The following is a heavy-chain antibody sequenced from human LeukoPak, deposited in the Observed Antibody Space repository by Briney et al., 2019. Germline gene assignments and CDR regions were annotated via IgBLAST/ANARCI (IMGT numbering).Heavy chain of an antibody. CDR3: ARLSSGIAAAMSG. J-gene: IGHJ4*02. V-gene: IGHV1-2*02. CDR1: GYTFTGYY. D-gene: IGHD6-13*01. CDR2: INPNSGGT. Sequence: ASVKVSCKASGYTFTGYYMHWVRQAPGQGLEWMGWINPNSGGTNYAQKFQGRVTMTRDTSISTAYMELSRLRSDDTAVYYCARLSSGIAAAMSGRGQGTLVTVSS.